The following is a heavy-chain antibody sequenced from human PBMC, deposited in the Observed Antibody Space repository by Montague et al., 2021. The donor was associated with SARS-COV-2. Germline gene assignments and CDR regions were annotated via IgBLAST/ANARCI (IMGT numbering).Heavy chain of an antibody. CDR2: VNHTGHA. J-gene: IGHJ4*02. CDR1: GGSLSGYY. D-gene: IGHD6-19*01. Sequence: SETLSLTCAFYGGSLSGYYWSWIRQPPGKGPEWIGEVNHTGHANYNLSLKSRVTISVDTSKSQFSLKVRSVTAADTAVYYCAGGPVGVAARLSYYVDKWGQGTLVTVSS. CDR3: AGGPVGVAARLSYYVDK. V-gene: IGHV4-34*01.